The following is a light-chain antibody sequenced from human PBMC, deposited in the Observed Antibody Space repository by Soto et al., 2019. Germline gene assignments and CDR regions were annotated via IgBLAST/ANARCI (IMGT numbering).Light chain of an antibody. CDR3: SSSASSSTLV. V-gene: IGLV2-14*01. CDR1: SSDIGSYHY. J-gene: IGLJ2*01. CDR2: EVS. Sequence: QSALTQPASVSGSPGQSIAISCTGTSSDIGSYHYVSWYQHHPGKAPKLIIYEVSNRPSGVSDRFSGSKSGNTASLTISGLQAEDEADYYCSSSASSSTLVFGGGTKLTVL.